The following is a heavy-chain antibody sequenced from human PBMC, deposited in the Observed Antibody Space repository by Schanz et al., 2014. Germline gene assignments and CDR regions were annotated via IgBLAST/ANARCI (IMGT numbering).Heavy chain of an antibody. CDR2: ISAQTGDT. V-gene: IGHV1-18*01. J-gene: IGHJ4*02. CDR1: GGTFNSYT. D-gene: IGHD6-6*01. CDR3: ARDQSPYTNSSDVRYFDY. Sequence: QVQLVQSGADVKKPGSSMKVSCKASGGTFNSYTINWVRQAPGQGLEWIGWISAQTGDTRYAQKMQGRVTMTRDVSATTAFLELRSLRYDDTAVYYCARDQSPYTNSSDVRYFDYWGQGSLVTVSS.